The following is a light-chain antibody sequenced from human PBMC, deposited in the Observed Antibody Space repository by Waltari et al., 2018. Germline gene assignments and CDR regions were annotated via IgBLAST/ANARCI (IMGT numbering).Light chain of an antibody. CDR3: QTWGTGIGV. CDR1: SGHSNNA. V-gene: IGLV4-69*02. CDR2: VNSDGSH. Sequence: QLVLTQSPSASASLGASVNLTCTLSSGHSNNAIAWHQQQPEKGPRYLMRVNSDGSHNKGDGIPDRFSGSSSGAERYLTISSLQSEDEADYCCQTWGTGIGVFGGGTKLTVL. J-gene: IGLJ3*02.